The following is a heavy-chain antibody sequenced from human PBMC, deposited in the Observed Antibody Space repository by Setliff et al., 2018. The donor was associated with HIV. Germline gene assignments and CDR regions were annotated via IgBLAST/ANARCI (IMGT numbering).Heavy chain of an antibody. CDR3: TTENHSY. CDR2: IKSKVSGETA. CDR1: GFTFSSYA. V-gene: IGHV3-15*01. Sequence: LSLSCAASGFTFSSYAMSWVRQAPGKGLEWVGRIKSKVSGETADYAAPVTGRFTISRDDSRNMVFLQMNSLKSDDTAVYYCTTENHSYCGRGTLVTVSS. D-gene: IGHD4-4*01. J-gene: IGHJ4*02.